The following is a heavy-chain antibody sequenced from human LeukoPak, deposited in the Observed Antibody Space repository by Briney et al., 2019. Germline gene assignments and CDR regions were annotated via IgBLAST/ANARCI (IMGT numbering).Heavy chain of an antibody. CDR1: GGTFSSYG. CDR2: IIPIFGTA. Sequence: ASVKVSCKASGGTFSSYGISWVRQAPGQGLEWMGGIIPIFGTANYAQKFQGRVTITTDESTSTAYMELSSLRSEDTAVYYCARARSPSSGYLLRDHNWFDPWGQGTLVTVSS. CDR3: ARARSPSSGYLLRDHNWFDP. V-gene: IGHV1-69*05. J-gene: IGHJ5*02. D-gene: IGHD3-22*01.